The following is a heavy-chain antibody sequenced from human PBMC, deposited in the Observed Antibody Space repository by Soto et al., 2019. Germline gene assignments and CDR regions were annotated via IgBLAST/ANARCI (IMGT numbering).Heavy chain of an antibody. Sequence: ASVKVSCKASGYTFTGYYMHWVRQAPGQGLEWMGWINPNSGGTNYAQKFQGWVTMTRDTSISTAYMELSRLGSDDTAVYYCARSHTPRLPLIAVAGTAVNWFDPWGQGTLVTASS. CDR1: GYTFTGYY. V-gene: IGHV1-2*04. CDR2: INPNSGGT. CDR3: ARSHTPRLPLIAVAGTAVNWFDP. J-gene: IGHJ5*02. D-gene: IGHD6-19*01.